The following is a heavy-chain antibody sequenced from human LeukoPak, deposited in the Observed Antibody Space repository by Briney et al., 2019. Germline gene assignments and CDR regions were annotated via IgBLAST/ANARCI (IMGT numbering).Heavy chain of an antibody. D-gene: IGHD6-13*01. CDR2: IYYSGST. CDR1: GGSISSSSYY. J-gene: IGHJ3*02. V-gene: IGHV4-39*01. Sequence: SETLSLTCTVSGGSISSSSYYWGWIRQPPGKGLEWIGSIYYSGSTYYNPSLKSRITISVDTSKNQFSLKLSSVTAADTAVYYCARHRAPLRGIAAAGTRAFDIWGQGTMVTVSS. CDR3: ARHRAPLRGIAAAGTRAFDI.